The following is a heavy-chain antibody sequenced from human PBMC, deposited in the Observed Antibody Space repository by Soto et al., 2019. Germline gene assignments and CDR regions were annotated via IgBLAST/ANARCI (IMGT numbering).Heavy chain of an antibody. Sequence: SETLSLTCAVPGASIGTNNWWSWVRQPPGKGLEWIGEVYHSGTTNCNPSLKSRVTISIDKSKNQFSLTLTSMTAADTALYYCAVPGRGDFDYWSQGTLVTVSS. CDR1: GASIGTNNW. J-gene: IGHJ4*02. CDR2: VYHSGTT. V-gene: IGHV4-4*02. CDR3: AVPGRGDFDY. D-gene: IGHD5-12*01.